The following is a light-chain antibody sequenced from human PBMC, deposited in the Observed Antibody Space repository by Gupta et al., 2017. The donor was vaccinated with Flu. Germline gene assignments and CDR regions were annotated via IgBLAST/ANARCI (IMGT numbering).Light chain of an antibody. CDR2: SGY. CDR3: QQSYSAPRT. CDR1: HTLLTF. V-gene: IGKV1-39*01. Sequence: TDMTQSPLSLSACVGDTVTITCRASHTLLTFLNWYQHKPGTAPQLLIYSGYTLQSGVPSRFSGSGSGTDFTLTVNNLQPEDSATYYCQQSYSAPRTFGPGTRVEVK. J-gene: IGKJ1*01.